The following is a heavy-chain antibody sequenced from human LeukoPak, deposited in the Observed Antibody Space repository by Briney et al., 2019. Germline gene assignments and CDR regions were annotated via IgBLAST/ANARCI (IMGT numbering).Heavy chain of an antibody. J-gene: IGHJ4*02. D-gene: IGHD3-16*02. CDR3: ANSPGHDYVWGSYRQHSFDY. CDR2: ISYDGSNK. Sequence: GRSLRLSCAASGFTFSSYGMHWVRQAPGKELEWVAVISYDGSNKYYADSVKGRFTISRDNSKNTLYLQMNSLRAEDTTVYYCANSPGHDYVWGSYRQHSFDYWGQGTLVTVSS. CDR1: GFTFSSYG. V-gene: IGHV3-30*18.